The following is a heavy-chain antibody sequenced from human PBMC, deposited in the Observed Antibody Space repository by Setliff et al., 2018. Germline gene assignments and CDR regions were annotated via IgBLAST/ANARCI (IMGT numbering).Heavy chain of an antibody. CDR1: GYTFTSHY. D-gene: IGHD3-22*01. J-gene: IGHJ3*02. CDR2: IKPSSGRA. Sequence: GASVKVSCKASGYTFTSHYMHWVRQAPGLGLEWMGTIKPSSGRARYAQKFQGRVTMTRDASTSTVYMDMSSLRSEDTAVYYCARDVFPYHYEGAFDIWGQVTMVTVSS. CDR3: ARDVFPYHYEGAFDI. V-gene: IGHV1-46*01.